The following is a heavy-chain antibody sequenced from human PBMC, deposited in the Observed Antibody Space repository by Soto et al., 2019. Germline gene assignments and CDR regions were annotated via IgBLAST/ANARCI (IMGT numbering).Heavy chain of an antibody. CDR2: TYYRSKWYN. D-gene: IGHD6-6*01. J-gene: IGHJ4*02. V-gene: IGHV6-1*01. Sequence: SQTLSLTCAISRDSVSSNSAAWNWIRQSPSRGLEWLGRTYYRSKWYNDYAVSVKSRITINPDTSKNQFSLQLNSVTPEDTAVYYCARGGSSIAARRMFSFDYWGQGTLVTVSS. CDR3: ARGGSSIAARRMFSFDY. CDR1: RDSVSSNSAA.